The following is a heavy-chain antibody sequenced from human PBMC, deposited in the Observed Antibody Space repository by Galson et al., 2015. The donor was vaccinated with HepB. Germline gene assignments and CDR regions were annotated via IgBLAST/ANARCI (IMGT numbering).Heavy chain of an antibody. CDR1: GFTFSSYA. J-gene: IGHJ4*02. V-gene: IGHV3-23*01. CDR3: AKDPGYSGYDLSNFDY. CDR2: ISGSGGST. D-gene: IGHD5-12*01. Sequence: SLRLSCAASGFTFSSYAMSWVRQAPGKGLEWVSAISGSGGSTYYADSVKGRFTISRDNSKNTLYLQMNSLRAEDTAVYYCAKDPGYSGYDLSNFDYWGQGTLVTVSS.